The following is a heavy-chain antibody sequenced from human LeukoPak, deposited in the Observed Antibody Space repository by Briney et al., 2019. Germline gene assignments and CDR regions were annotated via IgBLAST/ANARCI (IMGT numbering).Heavy chain of an antibody. CDR3: ARDTGGWSPDY. CDR2: IWYDGSNK. D-gene: IGHD2-8*02. J-gene: IGHJ4*02. Sequence: GGSPRLSCAASGFTFSSYGMHWVRQAPGKGLERVAVIWYDGSNKYYADSMKGRFTISRDNSKNTLYLQMNSLRAEDTAVYYCARDTGGWSPDYWGQGTLVTVSS. V-gene: IGHV3-33*01. CDR1: GFTFSSYG.